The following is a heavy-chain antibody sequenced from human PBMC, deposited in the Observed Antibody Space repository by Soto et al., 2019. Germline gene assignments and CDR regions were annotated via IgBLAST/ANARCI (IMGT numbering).Heavy chain of an antibody. Sequence: QVHLEQSGAEVKKPRASVKVSFKGSDYDFTTYDITWVREAPGQGLEWMAWISAHNGNTDYAQKLQGRVTVTRDTSTSTAYMELRSLRSDDTAMYYCARGRYGDYWGQGALVTVSS. CDR3: ARGRYGDY. J-gene: IGHJ4*02. CDR1: DYDFTTYD. CDR2: ISAHNGNT. V-gene: IGHV1-18*01. D-gene: IGHD1-1*01.